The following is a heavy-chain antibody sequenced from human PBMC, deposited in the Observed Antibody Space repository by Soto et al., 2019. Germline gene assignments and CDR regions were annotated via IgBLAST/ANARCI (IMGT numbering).Heavy chain of an antibody. D-gene: IGHD6-19*01. V-gene: IGHV2-5*01. J-gene: IGHJ4*02. CDR3: AHGSGWLSDY. CDR2: IYCNDDK. Sequence: QITLKESGPTLLKPTQTLTLTCTFSGFSLSTSAVGVNCIRHPPGKALEWLALIYCNDDKHYTPSLSGRLTLTKDTSKNQVVLTMTNMNPVDTATYYCAHGSGWLSDYWGQGILVTVSS. CDR1: GFSLSTSAVG.